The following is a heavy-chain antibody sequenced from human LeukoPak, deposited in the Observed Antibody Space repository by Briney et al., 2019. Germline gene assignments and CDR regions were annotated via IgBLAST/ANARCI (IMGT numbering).Heavy chain of an antibody. V-gene: IGHV1-69*04. CDR1: GGTFSSYA. CDR3: ATGLRAVAGFRYFDL. D-gene: IGHD6-19*01. Sequence: SVKVSCKASGGTFSSYAISWVRQAPGQGLEWMGRIIPILGIANYAQKFQGRVTITADKSTSTAYMELSSLRSEDTAVYYCATGLRAVAGFRYFDLWGRGTLVTVSS. J-gene: IGHJ2*01. CDR2: IIPILGIA.